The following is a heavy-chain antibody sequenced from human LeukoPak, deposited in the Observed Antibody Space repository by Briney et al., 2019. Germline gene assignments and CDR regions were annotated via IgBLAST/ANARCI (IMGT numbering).Heavy chain of an antibody. V-gene: IGHV3-9*01. J-gene: IGHJ6*03. D-gene: IGHD3-3*01. CDR3: ARLKDYDFWSGYLYYYYYYMDV. CDR1: GFTFDDYA. CDR2: ISWNSGSI. Sequence: GGSLRLSCAASGFTFDDYAMHWVRQAPGKGLEWVSGISWNSGSIGYADSVKGRFTISRDNAKNSLYLQMNSLTAEDTAVYYCARLKDYDFWSGYLYYYYYYMDVWGKGTTVTVSS.